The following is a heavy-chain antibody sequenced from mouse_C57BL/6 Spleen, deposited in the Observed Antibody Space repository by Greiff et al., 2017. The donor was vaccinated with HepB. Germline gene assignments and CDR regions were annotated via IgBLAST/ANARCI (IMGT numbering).Heavy chain of an antibody. J-gene: IGHJ3*01. CDR2: IDPETGGT. V-gene: IGHV1-15*01. Sequence: QVQLQQSGAELVRPGASVTLSCKASGYTFTDYEMHWVKQTPVHGLEWIGAIDPETGGTAYNQKFKGKAILTADKSSSTAYMELRSLTSEDSAVYYCTRGGYGNYAAWFAYWGQGTLVTVSA. D-gene: IGHD2-1*01. CDR3: TRGGYGNYAAWFAY. CDR1: GYTFTDYE.